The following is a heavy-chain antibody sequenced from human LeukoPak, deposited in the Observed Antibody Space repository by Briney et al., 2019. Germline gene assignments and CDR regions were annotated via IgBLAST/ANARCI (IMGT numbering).Heavy chain of an antibody. CDR3: ARDFRTNYYYYMDV. CDR1: GFTFSSYA. J-gene: IGHJ6*03. D-gene: IGHD1-14*01. CDR2: ISGSGGST. Sequence: PGGSLRLSCAASGFTFSSYAMSWVRQAPGKGLEWVSAISGSGGSTYYADSVKGRFTISRDNTKNTLYVQMNSLRAEDTALYYCARDFRTNYYYYMDVWGKGTTVTVSS. V-gene: IGHV3-23*01.